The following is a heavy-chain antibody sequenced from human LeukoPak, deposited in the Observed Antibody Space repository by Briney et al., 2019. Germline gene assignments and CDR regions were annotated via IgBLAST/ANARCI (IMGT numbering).Heavy chain of an antibody. CDR3: ARVEMATIDY. J-gene: IGHJ4*02. CDR1: GFPLSSYA. Sequence: GGSPRLSCAASGFPLSSYAMSWVRQAPGKGLEWVSVIYSGGSTYYADSVKGRFTISRDNSKNTLYLQMNSLRAEDTAVYYCARVEMATIDYWGQGTLVTVSS. CDR2: IYSGGST. D-gene: IGHD5-24*01. V-gene: IGHV3-53*01.